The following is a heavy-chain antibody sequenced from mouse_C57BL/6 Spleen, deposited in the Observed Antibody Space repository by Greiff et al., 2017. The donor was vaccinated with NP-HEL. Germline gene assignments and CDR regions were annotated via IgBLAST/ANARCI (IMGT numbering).Heavy chain of an antibody. D-gene: IGHD5-1-1*01. J-gene: IGHJ4*01. CDR1: GYTFTSYG. CDR2: IYPRSGNT. CDR3: AREGQYQPRDYAMDY. V-gene: IGHV1-81*01. Sequence: QVQLQQSGAELARPGASVKLSCKASGYTFTSYGISWVKQRTGQGLEWIGEIYPRSGNTYYNEKFKGKATLTADKSSSTAYMELRSLTSEDSAVYFCAREGQYQPRDYAMDYWGQGTSVTVSS.